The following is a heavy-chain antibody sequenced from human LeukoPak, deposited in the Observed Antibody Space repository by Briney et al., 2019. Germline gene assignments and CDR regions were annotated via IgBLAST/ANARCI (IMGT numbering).Heavy chain of an antibody. D-gene: IGHD2-2*01. Sequence: GGSLRLSCAVSGFSVTNNYMSWVRQAPGKGLEWVSVLYVGGATYYADSVTGRFTISRDNSENTLYLQMNNLRAEDTALYYCAKGLSTSYYSDLDCWGQGTLVTVSS. J-gene: IGHJ4*02. V-gene: IGHV3-53*01. CDR3: AKGLSTSYYSDLDC. CDR1: GFSVTNNY. CDR2: LYVGGAT.